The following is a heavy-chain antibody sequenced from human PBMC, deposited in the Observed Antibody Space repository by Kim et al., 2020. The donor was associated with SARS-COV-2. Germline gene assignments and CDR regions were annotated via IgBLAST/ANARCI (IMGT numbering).Heavy chain of an antibody. CDR1: GFTFSGSA. V-gene: IGHV3-73*01. D-gene: IGHD3-10*01. CDR3: TMVRGVIRYYYYGMDV. Sequence: GGSLRLSCAASGFTFSGSAMHWVRQASGKGLEWVGRIRSKANSYATAYAASVKGRFTISRDDSKNTAYLQMNSLKTEDTAVYYCTMVRGVIRYYYYGMDVWGQGTTVTVSS. CDR2: IRSKANSYAT. J-gene: IGHJ6*02.